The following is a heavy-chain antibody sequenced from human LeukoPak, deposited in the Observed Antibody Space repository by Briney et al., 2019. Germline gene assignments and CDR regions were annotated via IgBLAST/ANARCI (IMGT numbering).Heavy chain of an antibody. CDR3: ASSMADDILTGAHNP. Sequence: ASVKVSCKASGYTFTGYYMHWVRQAPGQGLEWMGWMNPNSGNTGYAQKFQGRVTMTRNTSISTAYMELSSLRSEDTAVYYCASSMADDILTGAHNPWGQGTLVTVSS. CDR2: MNPNSGNT. V-gene: IGHV1-8*02. D-gene: IGHD3-9*01. CDR1: GYTFTGYY. J-gene: IGHJ5*02.